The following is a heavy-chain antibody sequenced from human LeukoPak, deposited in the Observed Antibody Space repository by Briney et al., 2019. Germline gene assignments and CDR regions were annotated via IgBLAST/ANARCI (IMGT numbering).Heavy chain of an antibody. CDR2: IYYTGST. J-gene: IGHJ4*02. CDR3: ARNLAGDY. Sequence: PSETLSLTCTVSGGSISSYYWSWIRQPPGKGLEWIGYIYYTGSTNYNPSLKSRVTISVDTSKNQISLKLTSVTAADTAVYYCARNLAGDYWGQGTLVTVPS. D-gene: IGHD3-10*01. V-gene: IGHV4-59*01. CDR1: GGSISSYY.